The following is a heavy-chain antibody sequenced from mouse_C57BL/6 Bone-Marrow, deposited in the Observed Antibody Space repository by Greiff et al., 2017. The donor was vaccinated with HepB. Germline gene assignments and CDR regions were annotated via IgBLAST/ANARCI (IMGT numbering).Heavy chain of an antibody. J-gene: IGHJ1*03. CDR1: GFSLTSYG. CDR3: AKHAHYYGSSYDWYFDV. V-gene: IGHV2-9*01. Sequence: VQLQQSGPGLVAPSQSLSITCTVSGFSLTSYGVDWVRQPPGKGLEWLGVIWGGGSTNYNSALMSRLSISKDNSKSQVFLKMNSLQTDDTAMYYCAKHAHYYGSSYDWYFDVWGTGTTVTVSS. CDR2: IWGGGST. D-gene: IGHD1-1*01.